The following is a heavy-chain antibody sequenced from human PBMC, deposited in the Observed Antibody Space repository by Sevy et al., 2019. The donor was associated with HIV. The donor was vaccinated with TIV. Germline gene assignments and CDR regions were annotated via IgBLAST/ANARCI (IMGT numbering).Heavy chain of an antibody. V-gene: IGHV3-23*01. CDR1: GFIFSNYA. J-gene: IGHJ4*02. CDR3: AKLQSGDCSRTSCRDYYFDS. D-gene: IGHD2-2*01. Sequence: GGSLRLSCATSGFIFSNYAMSWVRQAPGKGLEWVSAISGSGGTTYYADAVRGRFTISRDNSKNTLYLQMDSLRAEDTAVYYCAKLQSGDCSRTSCRDYYFDSWGQGTLVTVSS. CDR2: ISGSGGTT.